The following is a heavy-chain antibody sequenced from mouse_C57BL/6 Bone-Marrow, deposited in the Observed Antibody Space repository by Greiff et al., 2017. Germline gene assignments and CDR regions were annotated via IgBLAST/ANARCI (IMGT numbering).Heavy chain of an antibody. D-gene: IGHD2-4*01. J-gene: IGHJ2*01. CDR1: GYIFNEYT. CDR3: ARHERYYDYEGYFDY. CDR2: FYPGSGSI. V-gene: IGHV1-62-2*01. Sequence: VQLQQSGAELVKPGASVKLSCKASGYIFNEYTIHWVKQRSGQGLEWIGWFYPGSGSIKYNERFKDKATLTSDKSSNTVYMEVSRVTSEDSSVYFFARHERYYDYEGYFDYWGQGTTLTVSS.